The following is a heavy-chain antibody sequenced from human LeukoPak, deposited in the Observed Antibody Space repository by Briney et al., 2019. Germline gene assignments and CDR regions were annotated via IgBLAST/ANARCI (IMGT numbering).Heavy chain of an antibody. CDR1: GFTFSSYA. CDR3: AKIPGPDSSGWPSYYFDY. J-gene: IGHJ4*02. CDR2: ISYGGSNK. V-gene: IGHV3-30-3*02. D-gene: IGHD6-19*01. Sequence: GGSLRLSCAASGFTFSSYAMHWVRQAPGKGLEWVAVISYGGSNKYYADSVKGRFTISRDNSKNTLYLQMDSLRAEDTAVYYCAKIPGPDSSGWPSYYFDYWGQGTLVTVSS.